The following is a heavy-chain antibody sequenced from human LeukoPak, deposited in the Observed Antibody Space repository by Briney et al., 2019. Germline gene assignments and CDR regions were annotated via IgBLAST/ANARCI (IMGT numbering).Heavy chain of an antibody. V-gene: IGHV4-61*02. CDR3: ARDMITFGGVINWFDP. D-gene: IGHD3-16*01. Sequence: SQTLSLTCTVSGGSISSGSYYWSWIRQPAGKGQEWIGRIYTSGSTNYNPSLKSRVTISVDTSKNQFSLKLGSVTAADTAVYYCARDMITFGGVINWFDPWGQGTLVTVSS. CDR2: IYTSGST. J-gene: IGHJ5*02. CDR1: GGSISSGSYY.